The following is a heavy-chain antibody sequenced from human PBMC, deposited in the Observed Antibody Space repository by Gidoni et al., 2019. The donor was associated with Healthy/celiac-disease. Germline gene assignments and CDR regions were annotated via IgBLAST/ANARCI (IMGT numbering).Heavy chain of an antibody. CDR3: ARETASTLDY. Sequence: QVQLQASGPGLVKPSETLSLTCTVSGGSISSYYWSWIRQPPGKGLEWIGYIYNSGITNYNPSLKSRVTISVDTSKNQFSLKLSSVTAADTAVYYCARETASTLDYWGQGTLVTVSS. V-gene: IGHV4-59*01. CDR2: IYNSGIT. J-gene: IGHJ4*02. CDR1: GGSISSYY.